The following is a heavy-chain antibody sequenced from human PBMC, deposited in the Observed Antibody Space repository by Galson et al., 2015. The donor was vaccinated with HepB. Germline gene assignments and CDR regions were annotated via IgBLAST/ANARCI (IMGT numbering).Heavy chain of an antibody. D-gene: IGHD1-7*01. Sequence: SVKVSCKASGYTFTSYGISWVRQAPGQGLERMGWISAYNGNTNYAQKLQGRVTMTTDTSTSTAYMELRSLRSDDTAVYYCARDDNWNYGGDAFDIWGQGTMVTVSS. CDR1: GYTFTSYG. CDR3: ARDDNWNYGGDAFDI. CDR2: ISAYNGNT. V-gene: IGHV1-18*04. J-gene: IGHJ3*02.